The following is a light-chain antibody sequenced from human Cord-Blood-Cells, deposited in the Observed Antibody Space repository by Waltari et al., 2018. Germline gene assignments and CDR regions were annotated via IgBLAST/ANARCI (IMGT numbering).Light chain of an antibody. J-gene: IGLJ3*02. CDR1: SSNIGSNY. CDR3: TAWDDSLYWV. CDR2: RNN. Sequence: QSVLTQPPAASGTPRQRVTISCSGSSSNIGSNYVYWYQQLPGTAAKLLIYRNNQRPSRVPDLFSGSKSGTSASLAISGLRSEDEADYYCTAWDDSLYWVFGGGTKLTVL. V-gene: IGLV1-47*01.